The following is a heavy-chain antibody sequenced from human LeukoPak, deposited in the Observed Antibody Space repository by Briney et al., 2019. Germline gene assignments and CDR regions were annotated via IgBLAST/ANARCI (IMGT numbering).Heavy chain of an antibody. CDR1: GYTFTGYY. CDR3: ARGYSSGPNWFDP. D-gene: IGHD6-19*01. CDR2: INPNSGGT. V-gene: IGHV1-2*02. Sequence: ASVKVSCKASGYTFTGYYMHWVRQAPGQGLEWMGWINPNSGGTNYAQKFQVRVTMTRDTSISTAYMELSRLRSDDTAVYYCARGYSSGPNWFDPWGQGTLVTVSS. J-gene: IGHJ5*02.